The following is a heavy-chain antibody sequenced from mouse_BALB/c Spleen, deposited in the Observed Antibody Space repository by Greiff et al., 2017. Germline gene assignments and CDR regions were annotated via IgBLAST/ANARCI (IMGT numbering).Heavy chain of an antibody. CDR3: ARGMITTIYYYAMDY. CDR2: ISSGGST. D-gene: IGHD2-4*01. J-gene: IGHJ4*01. CDR1: GFTFSSYA. Sequence: EVQRVESGGGLVKPGGSLKLSCAASGFTFSSYAMSWVRQTPEKRLEWVASISSGGSTYYPDSVKGRFTISRDNARNILYLQMSSLRSEDTAMYYCARGMITTIYYYAMDYWGQGTSVTVSS. V-gene: IGHV5-6-5*01.